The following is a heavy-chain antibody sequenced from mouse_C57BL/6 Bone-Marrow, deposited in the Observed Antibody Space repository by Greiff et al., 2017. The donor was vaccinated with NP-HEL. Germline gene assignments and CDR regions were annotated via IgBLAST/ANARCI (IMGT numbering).Heavy chain of an antibody. J-gene: IGHJ3*01. CDR1: GYTFTSYT. CDR2: INPGSGYT. V-gene: IGHV1-4*01. D-gene: IGHD4-1*01. Sequence: VQLQQSGAELVRPGTSVKMSCTASGYTFTSYTMPWVQQRPGQGLEWIGSINPGSGYTKYNQRFTDRATLTADKSSSTAYMQLSSLTSDVSSVYYRARSGLTLAWLAYWGQGTLVTVSA. CDR3: ARSGLTLAWLAY.